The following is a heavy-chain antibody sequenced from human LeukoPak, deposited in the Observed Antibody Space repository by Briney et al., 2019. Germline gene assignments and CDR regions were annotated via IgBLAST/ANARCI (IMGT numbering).Heavy chain of an antibody. V-gene: IGHV3-30*19. CDR1: GFTFNSYG. CDR2: IWYDGSNK. J-gene: IGHJ3*02. Sequence: PGRSLRLSCAASGFTFNSYGMHWVRQAPGKGLEWVAVIWYDGSNKYYADSVKGRFTISRDNSKNTLYLQMNSLRAEDTAVYYCARGRDGYNFGAAFDIWGQGTMVTVSS. CDR3: ARGRDGYNFGAAFDI. D-gene: IGHD5-24*01.